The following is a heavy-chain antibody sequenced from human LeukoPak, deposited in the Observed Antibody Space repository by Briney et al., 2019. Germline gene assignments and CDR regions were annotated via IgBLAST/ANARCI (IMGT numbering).Heavy chain of an antibody. Sequence: GGSPRLSCAASGFTFSSYGMHWVRQAPGKGLEWVAVISYDGSNKYYADSVKGRFTISRDNSKNTLYLQMNSLRAEDTAVYYCAKEGFDIWGQGTMVTVSS. CDR1: GFTFSSYG. CDR3: AKEGFDI. CDR2: ISYDGSNK. J-gene: IGHJ3*02. V-gene: IGHV3-30*18.